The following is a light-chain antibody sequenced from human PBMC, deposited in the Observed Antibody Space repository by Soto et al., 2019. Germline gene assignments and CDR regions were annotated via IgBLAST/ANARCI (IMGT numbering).Light chain of an antibody. Sequence: EIVLTQSPGTLSLSPGERATLSCRASQSVNNNYLAWYQQRPGQAPRLLIYGASSRATGSPDRFSGSGSGTDFTLTISRLEPEDFAVYYCQQYGSSPLAFGRGTKVDI. J-gene: IGKJ1*01. CDR3: QQYGSSPLA. V-gene: IGKV3-20*01. CDR1: QSVNNNY. CDR2: GAS.